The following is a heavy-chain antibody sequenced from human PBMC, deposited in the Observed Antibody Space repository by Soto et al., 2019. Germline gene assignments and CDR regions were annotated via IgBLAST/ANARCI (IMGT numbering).Heavy chain of an antibody. V-gene: IGHV3-53*01. CDR1: GFRVSVSS. J-gene: IGHJ4*02. CDR2: IYSGDEI. D-gene: IGHD2-8*02. CDR3: ARNCTGGSGLAQGF. Sequence: GGSLRLSCAASGFRVSVSSMFLVRQSPGKGLEWVSIIYSGDEIYYADSVKGRFTISRDTSKNTVYLQMNSLRAEDTAVYFCARNCTGGSGLAQGFWGQGTLVTVSS.